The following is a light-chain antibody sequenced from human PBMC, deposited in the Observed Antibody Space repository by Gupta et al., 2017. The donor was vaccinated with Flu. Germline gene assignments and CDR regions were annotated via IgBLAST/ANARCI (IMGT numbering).Light chain of an antibody. V-gene: IGLV2-8*01. J-gene: IGLJ3*02. CDR2: EVT. CDR1: SSDVVVYTY. Sequence: SSDVVVYTYVSWYQQHPGKSPKLVLYEVTKRPSGVPDRFSVSKSGNTASLPVSGLQAGDYADYYCSSYCGTGNLLFVGVTKLTVL. CDR3: SSYCGTGNLL.